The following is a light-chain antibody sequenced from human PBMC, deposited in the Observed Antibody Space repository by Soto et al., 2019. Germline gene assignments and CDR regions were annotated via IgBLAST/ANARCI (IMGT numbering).Light chain of an antibody. V-gene: IGKV3-11*01. J-gene: IGKJ4*01. Sequence: EIVLTQSPATLSLSPGERATLSCRASQSVSSYLAWYQQKPGQAPRLLIYDASNMATGIPARFSGSGSGTDFTLTISSLGPEAVEVYYCQQRSNWPPSLTFGGGTKVEIK. CDR3: QQRSNWPPSLT. CDR2: DAS. CDR1: QSVSSY.